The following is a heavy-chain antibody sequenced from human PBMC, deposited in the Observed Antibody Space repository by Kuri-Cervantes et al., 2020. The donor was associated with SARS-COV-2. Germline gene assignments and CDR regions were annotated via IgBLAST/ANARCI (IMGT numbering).Heavy chain of an antibody. CDR3: ARGGWLVYYMDV. CDR1: GYTFTSYY. D-gene: IGHD3-22*01. CDR2: INPSGGST. J-gene: IGHJ6*03. V-gene: IGHV1-46*01. Sequence: ASVKVSCKASGYTFTSYYMHWVRQAPGQGLEWMGIINPSGGSTSYAQKFQGRVTMTRDTSTSTVYMELRSLRSDDTAVYYCARGGWLVYYMDVWGKGTTVTVSS.